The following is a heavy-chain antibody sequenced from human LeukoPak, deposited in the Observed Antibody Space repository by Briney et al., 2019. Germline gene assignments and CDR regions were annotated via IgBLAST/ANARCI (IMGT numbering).Heavy chain of an antibody. CDR2: IKQDGSEK. V-gene: IGHV3-7*01. J-gene: IGHJ6*03. CDR3: ASIFYGSGPKRGFSYMDV. Sequence: PGGSLRLSCAASKFTFSSYWMSWVRQAPGKGLEWLANIKQDGSEKYYVDSVKGRFTISRDNTKNSLYLQMKSLRAEDTAVYYCASIFYGSGPKRGFSYMDVWGRGTTVTVSS. D-gene: IGHD3-10*01. CDR1: KFTFSSYW.